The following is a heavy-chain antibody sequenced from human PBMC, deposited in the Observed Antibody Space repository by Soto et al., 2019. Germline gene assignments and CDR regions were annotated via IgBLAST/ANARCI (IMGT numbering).Heavy chain of an antibody. D-gene: IGHD4-17*01. CDR2: IWYDGSNK. CDR1: GFTFSSYC. Sequence: GGSLRLSCAASGFTFSSYCMHWVRQAPGKGLEWVAVIWYDGSNKYYADSVKGRFTISRDNSKNTLYLQMNSLRAEDTAVYYCARDRVYQGLLDYGDDYYFDYWGQGTMVTVSS. J-gene: IGHJ4*02. V-gene: IGHV3-33*01. CDR3: ARDRVYQGLLDYGDDYYFDY.